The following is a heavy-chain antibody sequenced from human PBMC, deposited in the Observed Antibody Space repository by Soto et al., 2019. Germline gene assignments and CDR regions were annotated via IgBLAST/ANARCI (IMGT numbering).Heavy chain of an antibody. V-gene: IGHV3-66*01. J-gene: IGHJ3*02. Sequence: GGSLRLSCAPSGFTVSNNYMSWVRPAPETGLECLSVIYSGGSTYYADRVKCRFTISRDNSKNTLYLQMNSLRAEHTAVYYCARALTVVNAFDIWGQGTMVIVS. CDR3: ARALTVVNAFDI. D-gene: IGHD3-22*01. CDR1: GFTVSNNY. CDR2: IYSGGST.